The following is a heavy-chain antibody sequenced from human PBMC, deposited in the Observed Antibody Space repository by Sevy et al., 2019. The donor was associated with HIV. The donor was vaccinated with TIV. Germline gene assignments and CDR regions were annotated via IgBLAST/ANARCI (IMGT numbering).Heavy chain of an antibody. Sequence: ASVKVSCNVSGYRLSELSTYWVRQTPAKGLEGMGGFDPEYDDPIYAQNFQGRVTMTEDTSTDTAYMELSSLTSDETAVYYCATLIVGTSYLGLWGPGTLVTVSS. V-gene: IGHV1-24*01. D-gene: IGHD1-26*01. CDR3: ATLIVGTSYLGL. J-gene: IGHJ4*02. CDR2: FDPEYDDP. CDR1: GYRLSELS.